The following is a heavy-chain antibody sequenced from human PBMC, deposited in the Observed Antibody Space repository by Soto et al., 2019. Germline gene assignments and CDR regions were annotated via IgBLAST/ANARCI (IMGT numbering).Heavy chain of an antibody. D-gene: IGHD3-22*01. Sequence: AGGSLRLSCSASGFTFSSYAMHWVRQAPGKGLEYVSSISTNGGSTHYADSVKGRFTISRDNSKNTQYLQMSSLRADDTAVYYCVKGEYYYDSSGYYPFDYWGQGTPVTVSS. J-gene: IGHJ4*02. V-gene: IGHV3-64D*06. CDR3: VKGEYYYDSSGYYPFDY. CDR1: GFTFSSYA. CDR2: ISTNGGST.